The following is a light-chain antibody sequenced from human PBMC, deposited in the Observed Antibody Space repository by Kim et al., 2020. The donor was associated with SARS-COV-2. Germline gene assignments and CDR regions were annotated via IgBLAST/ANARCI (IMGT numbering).Light chain of an antibody. Sequence: VTIVCTGTCSNFGAGYDVHVYQQLPGTAPHRLIYGNCNRPSGVPVRSSVSKPGTSPSLAITWLQAEDEPDYYCHSYDSSLSAHVVFGGGTQLTVL. J-gene: IGLJ2*01. CDR3: HSYDSSLSAHVV. CDR2: GNC. V-gene: IGLV1-40*01. CDR1: CSNFGAGYD.